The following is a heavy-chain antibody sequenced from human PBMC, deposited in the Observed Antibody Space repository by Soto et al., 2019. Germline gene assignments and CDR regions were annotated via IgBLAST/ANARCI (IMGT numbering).Heavy chain of an antibody. CDR3: ARDDGLSSTNVKAFDI. CDR1: GFTFSRYY. D-gene: IGHD2-2*01. Sequence: PGGSLRLSCAASGFTFSRYYMNWVRQAPGKGLEWVSSISTTSTYTHYADSLKGRFTISRDNAKKLLYLQMDSLRAEDTAVYYCARDDGLSSTNVKAFDIWDQGTKVTVSS. V-gene: IGHV3-21*01. J-gene: IGHJ3*02. CDR2: ISTTSTYT.